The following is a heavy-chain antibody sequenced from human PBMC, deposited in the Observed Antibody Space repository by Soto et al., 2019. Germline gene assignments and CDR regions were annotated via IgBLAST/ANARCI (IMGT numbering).Heavy chain of an antibody. CDR1: GGSISNYY. V-gene: IGHV4-59*08. D-gene: IGHD5-18*01. CDR2: IYYSGST. Sequence: SETLSLTCIVSGGSISNYYWSWIRQPPGKGLEWIGYIYYSGSTNYNPSLTSRVTISVDTSKNQLSLKLSSVTAADTAVYYCARHRYSYGVYYFDYWGQGTLVTVSS. CDR3: ARHRYSYGVYYFDY. J-gene: IGHJ4*02.